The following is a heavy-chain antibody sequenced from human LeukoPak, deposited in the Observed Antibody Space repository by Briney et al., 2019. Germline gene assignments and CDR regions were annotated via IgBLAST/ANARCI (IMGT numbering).Heavy chain of an antibody. CDR3: ARFEIWGLTTVTTEPDY. J-gene: IGHJ4*02. D-gene: IGHD4-11*01. CDR1: GGTFSSYV. CDR2: IIPIFGTA. Sequence: SVKVSCKASGGTFSSYVISWVRQAPGQGLEWMGGIIPIFGTANYAQKFQGRVTITTDESTSTAYMELSSLRSEDTAVYYCARFEIWGLTTVTTEPDYWGQGTLVTVSS. V-gene: IGHV1-69*05.